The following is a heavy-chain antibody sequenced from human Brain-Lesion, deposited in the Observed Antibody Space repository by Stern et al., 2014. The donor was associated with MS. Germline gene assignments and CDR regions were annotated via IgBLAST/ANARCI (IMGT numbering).Heavy chain of an antibody. V-gene: IGHV1-24*01. D-gene: IGHD1-26*01. CDR1: GYTLTELS. J-gene: IGHJ4*02. Sequence: VQLVESGAEVKKPGASVKVSCKVSGYTLTELSMHWVRQAPRKGLERMGGFDPEDGETTYAQKFQGRVTMTEDTSTDTAYMELSSLRSEDTAVYYCATLSPGAGGNYYRHFDYWGQGTLVTVSS. CDR3: ATLSPGAGGNYYRHFDY. CDR2: FDPEDGET.